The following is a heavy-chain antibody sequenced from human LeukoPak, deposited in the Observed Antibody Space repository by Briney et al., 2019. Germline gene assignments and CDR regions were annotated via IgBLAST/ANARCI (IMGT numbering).Heavy chain of an antibody. CDR3: ARNLDSYGTYSFAY. CDR1: GYTFTSYG. CDR2: ISAYNGNT. V-gene: IGHV1-18*01. Sequence: ASVKVSCKASGYTFTSYGISWVRQAPGQGLEWMGWISAYNGNTNYAQKLQGRVTMTTDTATSTAYMELRSLRSDDTAVYYCARNLDSYGTYSFAYWGQGTLVTVSS. J-gene: IGHJ4*02. D-gene: IGHD5-18*01.